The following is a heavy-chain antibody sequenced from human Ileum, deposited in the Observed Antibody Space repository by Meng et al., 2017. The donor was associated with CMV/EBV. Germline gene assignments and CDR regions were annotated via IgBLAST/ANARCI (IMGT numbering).Heavy chain of an antibody. CDR1: LTSYW. D-gene: IGHD2-2*01. CDR3: ARREYCSSTSCYFNYYFDY. Sequence: LTSYWIGWVRQMPGKGLEWMGIIYPGDADTRYSPSFQGQVTISADKSISTAYLQWSSLKASDTAMYYCARREYCSSTSCYFNYYFDYWGQGTLVTVSS. V-gene: IGHV5-51*01. CDR2: IYPGDADT. J-gene: IGHJ4*02.